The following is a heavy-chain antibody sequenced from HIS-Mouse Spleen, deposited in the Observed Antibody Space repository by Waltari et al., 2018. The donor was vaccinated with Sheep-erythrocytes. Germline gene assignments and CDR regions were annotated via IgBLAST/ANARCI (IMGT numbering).Heavy chain of an antibody. D-gene: IGHD1-26*01. V-gene: IGHV3-21*01. CDR2: ISSSSSYI. CDR3: ARVASGATFDY. J-gene: IGHJ4*02. Sequence: EVQLVESGGGLVKPGGSLRLSCAASGFTFSSYSMNWVRQAPGKGLEWVSSISSSSSYIYYADSVKGRLTIARDNAKNSLYLQMNSLRAEETAVYYCARVASGATFDYWGQGTLVTVSS. CDR1: GFTFSSYS.